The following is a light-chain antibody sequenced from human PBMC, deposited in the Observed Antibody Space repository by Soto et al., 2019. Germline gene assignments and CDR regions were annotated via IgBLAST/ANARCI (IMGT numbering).Light chain of an antibody. J-gene: IGLJ2*01. CDR3: SSYTSSSTLI. CDR2: GVT. Sequence: QSALTQPASVSGSPGQSITISCSGTSSDVGDYYYVSWYQQHPGNAPKLLIYGVTDRPSGVSHRFSGSRSDSTASLTISGLQAEDEADYYCSSYTSSSTLIFGGGTKVTVL. CDR1: SSDVGDYYY. V-gene: IGLV2-14*01.